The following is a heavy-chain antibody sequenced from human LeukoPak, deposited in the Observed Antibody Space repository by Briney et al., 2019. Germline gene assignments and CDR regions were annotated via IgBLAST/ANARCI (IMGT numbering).Heavy chain of an antibody. CDR1: VGFVSSGTYY. V-gene: IGHV4-39*01. CDR2: IYHSGTT. D-gene: IGHD2-2*02. J-gene: IGHJ6*02. CDR3: ARRVPRWGYRDV. Sequence: PSETLSLTCTVSVGFVSSGTYYWDWIRQPPGKGLEWIGTIYHSGTTSYAPSLESRASISVDTSQNLVSLKLRSVTAADTAVYYCARRVPRWGYRDVWGQGTTVTVSS.